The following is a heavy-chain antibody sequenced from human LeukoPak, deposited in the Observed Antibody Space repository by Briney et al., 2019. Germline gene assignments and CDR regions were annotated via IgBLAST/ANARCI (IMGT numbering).Heavy chain of an antibody. V-gene: IGHV4-59*12. J-gene: IGHJ5*02. D-gene: IGHD4-23*01. CDR2: IYYSGST. Sequence: SETLSLTCTVSGGSISSYYWSWIRQPPGKGLEWIGYIYYSGSTNYNPSLKSRVTISVDTSKNQFSLKLSSVTAADTAVYYCARDVDGGNFNWFDPWGQGTLVTVSS. CDR1: GGSISSYY. CDR3: ARDVDGGNFNWFDP.